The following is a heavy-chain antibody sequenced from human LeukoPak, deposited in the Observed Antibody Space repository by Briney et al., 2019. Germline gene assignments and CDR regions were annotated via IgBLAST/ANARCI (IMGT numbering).Heavy chain of an antibody. Sequence: SETLSLTRTVSGVSITDYYWNWIRQSPEKGLEWIGYVYYTGTTYYSPSLKSRVAISLDRSKNQFSLNLNSVTAADTAAHYCARSVLWFGDLGYWGQGILVTVSS. V-gene: IGHV4-59*03. CDR3: ARSVLWFGDLGY. D-gene: IGHD3-10*01. J-gene: IGHJ4*02. CDR2: VYYTGTT. CDR1: GVSITDYY.